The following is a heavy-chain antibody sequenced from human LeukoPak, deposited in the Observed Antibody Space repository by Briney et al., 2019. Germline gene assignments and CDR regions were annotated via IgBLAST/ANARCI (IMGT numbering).Heavy chain of an antibody. J-gene: IGHJ4*02. V-gene: IGHV4-34*01. Sequence: SETLSLTCAVYGGSFSAYYWSWIRQPPGKGLEWIGEINHSGSTNYNPSLKSRVTISVDTSKNQFSLKLSSVTAADTAVYYCARGLSWWDYWGQGTLVTVSS. CDR3: ARGLSWWDY. CDR1: GGSFSAYY. CDR2: INHSGST. D-gene: IGHD2-8*02.